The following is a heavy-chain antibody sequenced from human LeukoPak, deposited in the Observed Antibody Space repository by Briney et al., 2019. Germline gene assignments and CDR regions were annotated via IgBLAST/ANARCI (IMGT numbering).Heavy chain of an antibody. CDR3: ARVLAGQGFWSGYSDWFDP. V-gene: IGHV3-21*01. D-gene: IGHD3-3*01. CDR1: GFTFSSYS. J-gene: IGHJ5*02. CDR2: ISSSSSYI. Sequence: GGSLRLSCAASGFTFSSYSMNWVRQAPGKGLEWVSSISSSSSYIYCADSVKGRFTISRDNAKNSLYLQMNSLRAEDTAVYYCARVLAGQGFWSGYSDWFDPWGQGTLVTVSS.